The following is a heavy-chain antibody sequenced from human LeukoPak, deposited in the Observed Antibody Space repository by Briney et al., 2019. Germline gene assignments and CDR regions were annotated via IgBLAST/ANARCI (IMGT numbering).Heavy chain of an antibody. CDR2: IYYSGST. V-gene: IGHV4-61*08. J-gene: IGHJ5*02. CDR1: GGSISSGGYY. Sequence: SETLSLTCTVSGGSISSGGYYWSWIRQHPGKGLEWIGYIYYSGSTNYNPSLKSRVTISVDTSKNQFSLKLSSVTAADTAVYYCARGGPYSSGYYGYWFDPWGQGTLVTVSS. D-gene: IGHD6-19*01. CDR3: ARGGPYSSGYYGYWFDP.